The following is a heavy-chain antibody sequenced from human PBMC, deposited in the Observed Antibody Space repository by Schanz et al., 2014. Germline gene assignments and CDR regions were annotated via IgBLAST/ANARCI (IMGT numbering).Heavy chain of an antibody. Sequence: VQLVESGGGLVQPGGSLRLSCAASGFTFSSYGMHWVRQAPGKGLEWVAVIWYDDNNKYYADSVKGRFTMSRDNSKNTLYLQMNSLRAEDTAVYYCARANYRRKINFDYWGRGTLVTVSS. J-gene: IGHJ4*02. V-gene: IGHV3-33*08. CDR3: ARANYRRKINFDY. CDR1: GFTFSSYG. CDR2: IWYDDNNK. D-gene: IGHD3-10*01.